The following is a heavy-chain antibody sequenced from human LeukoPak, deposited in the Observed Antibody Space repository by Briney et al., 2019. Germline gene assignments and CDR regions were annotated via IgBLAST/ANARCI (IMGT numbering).Heavy chain of an antibody. CDR2: ISSSSSYI. V-gene: IGHV3-21*01. D-gene: IGHD6-13*01. CDR1: GFTFSSYS. CDR3: ARGVAAAGLDY. J-gene: IGHJ4*02. Sequence: PGGSLRLSCAASGFTFSSYSMHWVRQAPGKGLEWVSSISSSSSYIYYADSVKGRFTISRDIAKNSLYLQMNSLRAEDTAVYYCARGVAAAGLDYWGRGTLVTVSS.